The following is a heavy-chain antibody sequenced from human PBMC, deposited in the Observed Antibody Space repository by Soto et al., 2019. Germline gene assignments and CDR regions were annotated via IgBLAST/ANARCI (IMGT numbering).Heavy chain of an antibody. CDR2: ISSSSSTI. Sequence: GGSLRLSCAASGFTFSSYSMNWVRQAPGKGLEWVSYISSSSSTIYYADSVKGRFTISRDNAKNSLYLQMNSLRAEDTAVYYCARVVGYCSGGSCYYYYYMDVWGKGTTVTVSS. V-gene: IGHV3-48*01. J-gene: IGHJ6*03. CDR3: ARVVGYCSGGSCYYYYYMDV. D-gene: IGHD2-15*01. CDR1: GFTFSSYS.